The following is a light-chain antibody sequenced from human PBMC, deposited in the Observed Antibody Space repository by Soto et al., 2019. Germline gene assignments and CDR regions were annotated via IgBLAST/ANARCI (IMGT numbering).Light chain of an antibody. Sequence: QSALTQPASVSGSPGQSITISCTGTSSDVGGYNYVSWYQQHPGKAPKLMIYEVSNRPSGVSNRFSGSKSGNTASLTISGLQAEDEADYYCSSYTSSSTHNYVFGTGTNLTVL. CDR1: SSDVGGYNY. J-gene: IGLJ1*01. V-gene: IGLV2-14*01. CDR3: SSYTSSSTHNYV. CDR2: EVS.